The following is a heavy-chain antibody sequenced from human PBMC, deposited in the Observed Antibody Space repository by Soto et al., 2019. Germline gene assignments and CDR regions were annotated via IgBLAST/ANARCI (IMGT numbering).Heavy chain of an antibody. D-gene: IGHD3-22*01. Sequence: EVQLLESGGGLVHPGGSLRLSCAASGSTFTFYPMTWFRRAQGKGLKWVSTIGGSGGDTSYADFVRGQFTISRDNSRNTLYLQMNSLRAEDTAVYYCAKDAPGSGWLSDYWGQGTLVTVSS. V-gene: IGHV3-23*01. CDR1: GSTFTFYP. J-gene: IGHJ4*02. CDR2: IGGSGGDT. CDR3: AKDAPGSGWLSDY.